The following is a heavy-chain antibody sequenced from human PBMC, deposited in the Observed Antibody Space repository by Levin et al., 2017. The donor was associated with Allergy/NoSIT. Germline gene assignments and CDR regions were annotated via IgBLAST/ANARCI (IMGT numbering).Heavy chain of an antibody. CDR2: INTKTGNP. CDR1: GYTFTSYA. J-gene: IGHJ4*02. CDR3: ASYSSDDY. D-gene: IGHD3-22*01. V-gene: IGHV7-4-1*02. Sequence: ASVKVSCKASGYTFTSYAMNWVRQVPGQGLDWMGWINTKTGNPTYAQGFTGRFVFSLDTSVSTAYLQISGLRAEDTAVYYCASYSSDDYWGQGTLVTVSS.